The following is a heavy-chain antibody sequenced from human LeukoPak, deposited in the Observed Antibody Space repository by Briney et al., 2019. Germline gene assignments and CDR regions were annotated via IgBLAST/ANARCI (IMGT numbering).Heavy chain of an antibody. Sequence: SETLSLTCTVSGGSISSFYYTWIRQPPGKGLEWIGYIDSSGITNYNSSLNSRVTISLDTSQNQFSLKLSSVTAADTAVYYCARITWDYGDYWGQGTLVTVSS. D-gene: IGHD3-16*01. V-gene: IGHV4-59*08. CDR1: GGSISSFY. CDR2: IDSSGIT. CDR3: ARITWDYGDY. J-gene: IGHJ4*02.